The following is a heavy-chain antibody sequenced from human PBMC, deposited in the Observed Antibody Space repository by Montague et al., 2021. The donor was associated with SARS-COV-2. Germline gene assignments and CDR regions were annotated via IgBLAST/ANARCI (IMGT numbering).Heavy chain of an antibody. Sequence: SLRLSCAASGFTFGSYAMSWVRQAPGKGLEWVSAISGSGGSTYXXXSXXXRFXISRDNSKNTLYLRMNSLRAEDTAVYYCAKDLEFGIVVVITYYFDYWGQGTLVTVSS. CDR3: AKDLEFGIVVVITYYFDY. CDR1: GFTFGSYA. J-gene: IGHJ4*02. V-gene: IGHV3-23*01. D-gene: IGHD3-22*01. CDR2: ISGSGGST.